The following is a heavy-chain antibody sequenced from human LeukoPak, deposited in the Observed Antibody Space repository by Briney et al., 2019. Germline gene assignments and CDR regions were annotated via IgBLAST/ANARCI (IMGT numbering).Heavy chain of an antibody. Sequence: PGGSLRLSCAASGFTFSSYSMIWVRQAPGKGLEWVANIKPDGSEKYYVDSVKGRFTISRDNAKNSLNLQMGSLRAEDTAVYYCARDPTTSQGSDAFDIWGQGTRVTVSS. CDR2: IKPDGSEK. CDR1: GFTFSSYS. V-gene: IGHV3-7*01. D-gene: IGHD1-1*01. J-gene: IGHJ3*02. CDR3: ARDPTTSQGSDAFDI.